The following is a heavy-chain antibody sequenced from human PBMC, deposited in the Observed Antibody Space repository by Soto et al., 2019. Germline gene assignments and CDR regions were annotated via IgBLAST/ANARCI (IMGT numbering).Heavy chain of an antibody. CDR1: GASVSSGGDY. V-gene: IGHV4-30-4*01. CDR3: VGTGTTDDY. CDR2: IYSSGGS. J-gene: IGHJ4*02. Sequence: PSETLSLTCTVSGASVSSGGDYWSCIRQPPGKGLEWIGYIYSSGGSYYNPSLKGRLTISIDTSKNQFSLKLNSVTVADTAIYYCVGTGTTDDYWGQGTLVTVSS. D-gene: IGHD1-1*01.